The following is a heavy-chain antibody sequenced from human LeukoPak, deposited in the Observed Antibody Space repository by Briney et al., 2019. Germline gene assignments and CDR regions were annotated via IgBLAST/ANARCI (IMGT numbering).Heavy chain of an antibody. V-gene: IGHV4-34*01. CDR3: ARDGGGMAAAGTYY. CDR2: INHSGST. CDR1: GFTFSDYY. J-gene: IGHJ4*02. Sequence: GSLRLSCAASGFTFSDYYMSWIRQAPGKGLEWIGEINHSGSTNYNPSLKSRVTISVDTSKNQFSLKLSSVTAADTAVYYCARDGGGMAAAGTYYWGQGTLVTVSS. D-gene: IGHD6-13*01.